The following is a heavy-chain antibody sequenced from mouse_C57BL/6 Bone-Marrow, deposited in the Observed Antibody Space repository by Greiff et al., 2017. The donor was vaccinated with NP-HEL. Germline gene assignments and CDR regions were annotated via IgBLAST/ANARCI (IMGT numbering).Heavy chain of an antibody. V-gene: IGHV1-63*01. CDR2: IYPGGGYT. CDR1: GYTFTNYW. Sequence: VQLQQSGAELVRPGTSVKMSCKASGYTFTNYWIGWAKQRPGHGLEWIGDIYPGGGYTNYNEKFKGKATLTADKSSSPAYMQFSSLTSEDSAIYYCARRWDGDYAMDYWGQGTSVTVSS. D-gene: IGHD4-1*01. J-gene: IGHJ4*01. CDR3: ARRWDGDYAMDY.